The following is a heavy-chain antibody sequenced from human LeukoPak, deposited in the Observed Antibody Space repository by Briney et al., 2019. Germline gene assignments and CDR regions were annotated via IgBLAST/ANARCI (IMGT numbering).Heavy chain of an antibody. Sequence: PGGSLRLSCAASGFTFSSYGMHWVRQAPGKGLEWVAFIRYDGSNKYYADSVKGRFTISRDNSKNTLYLQMNSLRAEDTAVYHCAKDGKSSSWYTNYFDYWGQGTLVTVSS. CDR1: GFTFSSYG. D-gene: IGHD6-13*01. J-gene: IGHJ4*02. CDR2: IRYDGSNK. CDR3: AKDGKSSSWYTNYFDY. V-gene: IGHV3-30*02.